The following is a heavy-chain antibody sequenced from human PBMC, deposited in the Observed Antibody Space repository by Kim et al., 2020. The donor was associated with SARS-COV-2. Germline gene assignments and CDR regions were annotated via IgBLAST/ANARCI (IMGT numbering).Heavy chain of an antibody. J-gene: IGHJ5*02. D-gene: IGHD2-2*01. CDR3: ARVGGRVVVVPAAMPFGGARVWFDP. Sequence: SETLSLTCTVSGGSISSSSYYWGWIRQPPGKGLEWIGSIYYSGSTYYNPSLKSRVTISVDTSKNQFSLKLSSVTAADTAVYYCARVGGRVVVVPAAMPFGGARVWFDPWGQGTLVTVSS. V-gene: IGHV4-39*07. CDR1: GGSISSSSYY. CDR2: IYYSGST.